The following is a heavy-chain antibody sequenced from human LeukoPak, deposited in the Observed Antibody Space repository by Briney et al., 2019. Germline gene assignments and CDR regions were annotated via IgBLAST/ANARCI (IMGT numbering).Heavy chain of an antibody. Sequence: GASVKVSCKASGYTFTGYYMHWVRQAPGQGLEWMGWINPNSGGTNYAQKFQGRVTMTRDTSISTAYMELSRLRSDDTAVCYCARCAIAAAGNDFDYWGQGTLVTVSS. CDR3: ARCAIAAAGNDFDY. CDR2: INPNSGGT. V-gene: IGHV1-2*02. D-gene: IGHD6-13*01. CDR1: GYTFTGYY. J-gene: IGHJ4*02.